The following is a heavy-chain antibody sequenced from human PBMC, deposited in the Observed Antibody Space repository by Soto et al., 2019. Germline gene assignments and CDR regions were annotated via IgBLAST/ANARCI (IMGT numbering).Heavy chain of an antibody. CDR2: IYYSGST. CDR1: GCSISSGGYY. CDR3: ARDLRATGKGSGYYYYYGMDV. D-gene: IGHD1-1*01. J-gene: IGHJ6*02. Sequence: TLSLTCTVSGCSISSGGYYWSWIRQHPGKGLEWIGYIYYSGSTYYNPSLKSRVTISVDTSKNQFSLKLSSVTAADTAVYYCARDLRATGKGSGYYYYYGMDVWGPGTTVTVSS. V-gene: IGHV4-31*03.